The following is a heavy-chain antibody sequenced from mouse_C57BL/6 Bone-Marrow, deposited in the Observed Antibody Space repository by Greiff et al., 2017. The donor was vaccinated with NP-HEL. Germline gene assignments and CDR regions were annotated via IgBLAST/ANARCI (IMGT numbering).Heavy chain of an antibody. Sequence: QVQLKQPGAELVKPGASVKLSCKASGYTFTSYWMHWVKPRPGRGLEWIGRIDPNSGGTKYNEKFKSKATLTVDKPSSTAYMQLSSLTSEDSAVYYCARDYYGSSRSVYDFDYWGQGTTLTVSS. CDR3: ARDYYGSSRSVYDFDY. J-gene: IGHJ2*01. CDR2: IDPNSGGT. CDR1: GYTFTSYW. D-gene: IGHD1-1*01. V-gene: IGHV1-72*01.